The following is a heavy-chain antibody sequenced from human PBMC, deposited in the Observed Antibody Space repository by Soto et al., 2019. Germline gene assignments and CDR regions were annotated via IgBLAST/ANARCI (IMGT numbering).Heavy chain of an antibody. Sequence: ASVKVSCKASGYTVTGYDIHWVRQAPGQGLEWMGWISAYNGNTNYAEKLQGRVTMTTDTSTSTAYMELRSLRSDDTAVYYCASDSRFGELLIWGQGTLVTVSS. CDR3: ASDSRFGELLI. CDR1: GYTVTGYD. J-gene: IGHJ4*02. CDR2: ISAYNGNT. V-gene: IGHV1-18*01. D-gene: IGHD3-10*01.